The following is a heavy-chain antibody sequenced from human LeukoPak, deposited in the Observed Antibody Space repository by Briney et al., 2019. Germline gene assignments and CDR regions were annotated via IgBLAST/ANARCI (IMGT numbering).Heavy chain of an antibody. D-gene: IGHD1-26*01. CDR2: INPSGGST. CDR3: ARGHSGSYYLDY. J-gene: IGHJ4*02. Sequence: ASVKVSCKASGYTFTSYYMHWVRQAPGQGLEWMGIINPSGGSTSYAQKFQGRVTMTRNTSISTAYMELSSLRSEDTAVYYCARGHSGSYYLDYWGQGTLVAVSS. V-gene: IGHV1-46*01. CDR1: GYTFTSYY.